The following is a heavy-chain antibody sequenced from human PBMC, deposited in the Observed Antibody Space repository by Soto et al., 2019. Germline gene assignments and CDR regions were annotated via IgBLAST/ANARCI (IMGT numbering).Heavy chain of an antibody. CDR3: ARAPPRGIAAPGTWGSGMDV. Sequence: RLSCTASGVSFSSYSLHWVRQTPGKGLEWVAVISYDGSNKYYADSVKGRFTVSRDSPKNTLFLQMNSLKPEDTAVYYCARAPPRGIAAPGTWGSGMDVWGQGTTVTVSS. J-gene: IGHJ6*02. CDR1: GVSFSSYS. V-gene: IGHV3-30-3*01. CDR2: ISYDGSNK. D-gene: IGHD6-13*01.